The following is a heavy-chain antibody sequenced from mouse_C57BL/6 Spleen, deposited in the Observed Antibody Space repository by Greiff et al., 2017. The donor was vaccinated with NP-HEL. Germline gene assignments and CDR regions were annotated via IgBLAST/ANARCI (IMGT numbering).Heavy chain of an antibody. CDR1: GYSFTDSN. CDR2: INPNYGTT. CDR3: ARSAGYGNLDD. Sequence: EVQLQESGPGLVKPCASVKISCKASGYSFTDSNMNWVKQSNGKSLEWIGVINPNYGTTSYNQKFQGKATLIVDQSSSTAYMQTESLTSEDSAGECCARSAGYGNLDDWGKGTTLTVSS. D-gene: IGHD2-1*01. V-gene: IGHV1-39*01. J-gene: IGHJ2*01.